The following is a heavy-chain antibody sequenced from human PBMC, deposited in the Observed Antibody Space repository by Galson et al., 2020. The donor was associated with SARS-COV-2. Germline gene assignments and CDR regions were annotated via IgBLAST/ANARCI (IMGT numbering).Heavy chain of an antibody. CDR3: TKGLLTSGYHGSLDY. D-gene: IGHD3-22*01. CDR2: IDGIGDRT. Sequence: GGSLRLSCVASGFTFTNFALSWVRQVPGKGLEWVSAIDGIGDRTFYADSVKGRFTISRDNSKNSLYLQMNSLGAEDTAMYYCTKGLLTSGYHGSLDYWGQGTLVTVSS. V-gene: IGHV3-23*01. J-gene: IGHJ4*02. CDR1: GFTFTNFA.